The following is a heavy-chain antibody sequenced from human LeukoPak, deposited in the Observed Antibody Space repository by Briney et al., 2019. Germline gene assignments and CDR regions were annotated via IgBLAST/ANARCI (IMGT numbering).Heavy chain of an antibody. D-gene: IGHD2-21*02. V-gene: IGHV3-48*04. J-gene: IGHJ4*02. Sequence: GGSLRLSCAASGFTFSSYAMHWVRQAPGKGLEFISYISSSGSTIYYADSVKGRFTISRDNAKNSLYLQMNSLRAEDTAVYYCARDLVVTALTDYWGQGTLVTVSS. CDR3: ARDLVVTALTDY. CDR2: ISSSGSTI. CDR1: GFTFSSYA.